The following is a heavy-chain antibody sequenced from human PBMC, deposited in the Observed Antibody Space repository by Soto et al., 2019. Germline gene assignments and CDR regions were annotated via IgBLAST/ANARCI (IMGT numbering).Heavy chain of an antibody. Sequence: EVQLVESGGGLVQPGGSLRLSCAASGFSFSSYWMHWVRQVPGKGLVWVSRINSDGSSTRYADSVKGRFTISRDNAKNTLHLQMNSLRAEDTAVYYCARLSGDYKNYFDYWGQGTLVTVSS. J-gene: IGHJ4*02. CDR1: GFSFSSYW. D-gene: IGHD4-17*01. CDR2: INSDGSST. V-gene: IGHV3-74*01. CDR3: ARLSGDYKNYFDY.